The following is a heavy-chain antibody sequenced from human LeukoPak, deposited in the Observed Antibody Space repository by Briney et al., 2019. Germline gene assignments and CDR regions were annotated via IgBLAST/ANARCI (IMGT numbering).Heavy chain of an antibody. J-gene: IGHJ5*02. CDR3: ARRIAARRGIRDWFDP. V-gene: IGHV1-8*01. CDR1: GYTFTNYD. D-gene: IGHD6-6*01. CDR2: MNPKSGNT. Sequence: ASVKVACKASGYTFTNYDINWVRPATGQALEWMGWMNPKSGNTGYAQKLQGRVSMPRNSSISTAYMEVSSLRSEDTDVYYCARRIAARRGIRDWFDPWGQGSLVTVSS.